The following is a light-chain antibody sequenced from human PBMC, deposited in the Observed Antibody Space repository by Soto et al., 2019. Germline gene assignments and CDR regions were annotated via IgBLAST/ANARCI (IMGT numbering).Light chain of an antibody. CDR3: QQFYSAPYT. V-gene: IGKV4-1*01. CDR1: QSVLHSSNNKNY. Sequence: DIVMTQSPDSLAVSLGERATINCKSSQSVLHSSNNKNYLTCYQQKPGQPPKLLIYWASTRESGVPDRFSGSGAGTDFTFTISSLQAEDVAVYYCQQFYSAPYTLGQGTKLEIK. CDR2: WAS. J-gene: IGKJ2*01.